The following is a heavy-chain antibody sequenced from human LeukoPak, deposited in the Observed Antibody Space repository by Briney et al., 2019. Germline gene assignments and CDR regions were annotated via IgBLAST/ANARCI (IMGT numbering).Heavy chain of an antibody. V-gene: IGHV4-59*11. D-gene: IGHD3-22*01. J-gene: IGHJ4*02. CDR1: GGSISGHY. CDR3: ARYFYERSGYYILDY. Sequence: SETLSLTCTVSGGSISGHYWSWIRQPPGKGLEWIGYIYYSGSTSYNPSLKSRVTMSVDTSKKQFSLNLSSVTAAATAVYYCARYFYERSGYYILDYWGQGTLVTVSS. CDR2: IYYSGST.